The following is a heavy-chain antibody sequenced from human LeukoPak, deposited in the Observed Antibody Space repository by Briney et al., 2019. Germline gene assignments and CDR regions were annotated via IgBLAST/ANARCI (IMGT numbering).Heavy chain of an antibody. Sequence: PGGSLRLSCAASGFTFSSYWMNWVRQAPGKGLEWVSYISSSSSTIYYADSVKGRFTISRDNAKNSLYLQMNSLRAEDTAVYYCARVGFGVVGYYYMDVWGKGTTVTVSS. D-gene: IGHD3-3*01. CDR3: ARVGFGVVGYYYMDV. CDR1: GFTFSSYW. J-gene: IGHJ6*03. V-gene: IGHV3-48*01. CDR2: ISSSSSTI.